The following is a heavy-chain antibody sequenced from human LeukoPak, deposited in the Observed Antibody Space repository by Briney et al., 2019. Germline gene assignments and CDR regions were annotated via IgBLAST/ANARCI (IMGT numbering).Heavy chain of an antibody. J-gene: IGHJ4*02. Sequence: ASVKVSCKASGYTFTGYYMHWVREAPGQGLEWMGRINPNSGGTNYAQKFQGRVTMTKDTSISTAYMELSRLRSDDTAVYYCARDQAYYYDSSDPTGDYWGQGTLVTVSS. V-gene: IGHV1-2*06. CDR1: GYTFTGYY. CDR3: ARDQAYYYDSSDPTGDY. D-gene: IGHD3-22*01. CDR2: INPNSGGT.